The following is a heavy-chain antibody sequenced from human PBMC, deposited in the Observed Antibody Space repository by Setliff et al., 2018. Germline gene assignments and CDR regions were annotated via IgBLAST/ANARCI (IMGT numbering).Heavy chain of an antibody. CDR3: ARYNSSAACFDL. D-gene: IGHD1-20*01. CDR1: GDSITGGSVY. CDR2: IFPTGTT. Sequence: PSETLSLTCTVSGDSITGGSVYWSWIRQPAGKGLEWIGRIFPTGTTNYNPDLKSRVTMXXXTSKKRFXLMXRSVTAADTAIYYCARYNSSAACFDLWGPGTLVTVSS. J-gene: IGHJ5*02. V-gene: IGHV4-61*02.